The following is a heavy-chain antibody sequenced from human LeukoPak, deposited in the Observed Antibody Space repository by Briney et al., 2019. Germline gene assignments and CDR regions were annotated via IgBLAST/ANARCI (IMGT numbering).Heavy chain of an antibody. CDR1: GGSISSYY. V-gene: IGHV4-34*01. Sequence: SETLSLTCTVSGGSISSYYWSWIRQTPAKGMEWIGEVNESGGTNISPSLRSRVILSVDTSKNQFSLKLISVTVADTAIYYCARGQGAAVPQVGKNWFDPWGQGTRVTVSS. J-gene: IGHJ5*02. D-gene: IGHD1-26*01. CDR3: ARGQGAAVPQVGKNWFDP. CDR2: VNESGGT.